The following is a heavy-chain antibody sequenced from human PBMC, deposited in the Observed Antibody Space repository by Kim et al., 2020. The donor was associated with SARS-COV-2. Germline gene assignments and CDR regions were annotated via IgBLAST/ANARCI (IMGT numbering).Heavy chain of an antibody. J-gene: IGHJ4*02. D-gene: IGHD6-19*01. V-gene: IGHV3-30*18. CDR3: AKGVQWRVSIDQSGFDK. Sequence: GGSLRLSCVASGMKFSEYGMHWVRQAPGKGLEWVALISCDRDRIYYSESVRGRFTISRDNSKNSLYLHMNSLRREDTAVYYCAKGVQWRVSIDQSGFDKWRQGPLVTVSS. CDR2: ISCDRDRI. CDR1: GMKFSEYG.